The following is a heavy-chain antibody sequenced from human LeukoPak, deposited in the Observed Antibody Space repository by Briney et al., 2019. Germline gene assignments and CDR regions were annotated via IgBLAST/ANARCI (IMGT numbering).Heavy chain of an antibody. Sequence: SETLSLTCTVSGGSISSYYWSWIRQPPGRGLEWIGYIYYSGSTNYNPSLKSRVTISVDTSKNQFSLKLSSVTAADTAVYYCARGSNGSGSYYLRWDAFDIWGQGTMVTVSS. J-gene: IGHJ3*02. D-gene: IGHD3-10*01. CDR2: IYYSGST. CDR1: GGSISSYY. CDR3: ARGSNGSGSYYLRWDAFDI. V-gene: IGHV4-59*01.